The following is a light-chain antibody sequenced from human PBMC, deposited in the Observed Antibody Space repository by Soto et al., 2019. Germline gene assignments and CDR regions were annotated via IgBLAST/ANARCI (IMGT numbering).Light chain of an antibody. V-gene: IGLV2-11*01. CDR1: SSDVGGYNY. CDR2: DVT. J-gene: IGLJ2*01. Sequence: QSVLTQPRSVSGSPGQSVSISCTGTSSDVGGYNYVSWYQQHPGKAPKLMIYDVTKRPSGVPDRFSSSKSGNTASLTISGLQIEDEADYYCCSYAGSYTLLFGGGTQLTVL. CDR3: CSYAGSYTLL.